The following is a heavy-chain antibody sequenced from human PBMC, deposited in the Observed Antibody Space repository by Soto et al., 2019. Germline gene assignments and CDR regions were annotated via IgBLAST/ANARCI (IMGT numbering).Heavy chain of an antibody. D-gene: IGHD4-17*01. CDR2: ISGSGGGT. Sequence: EVQLLESGGGLVQPGGSLRLSCAASGFASSNYAMTWVRQAPGKGLEWVSAISGSGGGTFYADSVKGRFTISRDNSKNTLYLQMNSLTAEDTAVYYCAKARMTTVTREAFDIWGQGTMVTVSS. CDR3: AKARMTTVTREAFDI. V-gene: IGHV3-23*01. J-gene: IGHJ3*02. CDR1: GFASSNYA.